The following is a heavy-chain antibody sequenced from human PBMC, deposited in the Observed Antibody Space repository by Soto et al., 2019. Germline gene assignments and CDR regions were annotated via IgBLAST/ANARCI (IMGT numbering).Heavy chain of an antibody. J-gene: IGHJ4*02. V-gene: IGHV3-74*01. CDR2: IYNDGTYS. Sequence: GGSLRLSCAASGFIFKMYWMHWVRQSPGKGLVWISRIYNDGTYSDYADSVRGRFAISRDNVNDTLYLKMNNLRAEDSGLYYCTRGPRPISTGTGAYGGQGT. CDR3: TRGPRPISTGTGAY. CDR1: GFIFKMYW. D-gene: IGHD3-10*01.